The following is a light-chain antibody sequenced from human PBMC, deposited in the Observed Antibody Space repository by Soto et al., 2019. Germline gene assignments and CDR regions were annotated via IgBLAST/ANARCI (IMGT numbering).Light chain of an antibody. V-gene: IGKV4-1*01. CDR1: QSVLYSSKNKNY. CDR3: QQYYSIPET. Sequence: DIVMTQSPDSLAVSLGERATINCKSSQSVLYSSKNKNYLAWYQQKPGQPPKLLIYWASTRESGVPDRFSGSGSGTDFTLTISSLQAEDVALYYCQQYYSIPETFGPGTKVDL. CDR2: WAS. J-gene: IGKJ3*01.